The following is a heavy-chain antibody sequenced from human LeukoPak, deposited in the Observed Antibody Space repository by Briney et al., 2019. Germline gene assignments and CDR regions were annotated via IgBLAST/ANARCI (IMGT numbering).Heavy chain of an antibody. CDR2: ISYDETKE. J-gene: IGHJ3*02. CDR3: AKIRSYYSDAFDM. Sequence: PGTSLRLSCAASGFTFSSYGMHWVRQAPGKGLEWVAIISYDETKEYYGDSVKGRFTISRDNSKNTLYLQVNSLSAEDTAVYYCAKIRSYYSDAFDMWGQGTMVTVSS. V-gene: IGHV3-30*18. CDR1: GFTFSSYG. D-gene: IGHD3-10*01.